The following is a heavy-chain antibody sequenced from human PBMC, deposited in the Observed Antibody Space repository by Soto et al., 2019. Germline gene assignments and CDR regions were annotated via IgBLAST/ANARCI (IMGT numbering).Heavy chain of an antibody. Sequence: QVHLVQSGAEVKKPGASVKVSCKVSGYTLTELSMHWVRQAPGKGLEWMVSFDPEDGETIYAQKFQGRVTMTDDTSTDTAYMELSSLRSEDTAVYYCAIHPLYRSGWYTPPPVPDENFHRWGQGTLVTVSS. J-gene: IGHJ1*01. CDR1: GYTLTELS. D-gene: IGHD6-19*01. CDR2: FDPEDGET. CDR3: AIHPLYRSGWYTPPPVPDENFHR. V-gene: IGHV1-24*01.